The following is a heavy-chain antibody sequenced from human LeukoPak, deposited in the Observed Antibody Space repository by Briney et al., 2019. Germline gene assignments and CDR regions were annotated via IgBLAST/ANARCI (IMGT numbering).Heavy chain of an antibody. V-gene: IGHV3-15*01. J-gene: IGHJ6*02. CDR1: GFTFSNAW. D-gene: IGHD2-2*01. CDR3: TTDNAPGMDV. CDR2: IRDKPVGGTT. Sequence: GGSLRLACAASGFTFSNAWMSWVRQAPGKGLEWVGLIRDKPVGGTTDYAAPVKGRFTISRDDSKSMLYLQMNSLKTEDTAVYYCTTDNAPGMDVWGQGTTVTVSS.